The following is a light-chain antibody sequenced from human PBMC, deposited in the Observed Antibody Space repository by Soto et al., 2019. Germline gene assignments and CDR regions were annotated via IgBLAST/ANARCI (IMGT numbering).Light chain of an antibody. CDR1: SSDIGTYIY. Sequence: QSALTQPASVSGSPGQSITISCTGTSSDIGTYIYVSWYLQHPGKAPKLLIYEVGNRPSGVSNRCSGSKSGNTASLTISGLQAEDEADYYCSSYTSSNSVVFGGGTQLTVL. CDR2: EVG. V-gene: IGLV2-14*01. CDR3: SSYTSSNSVV. J-gene: IGLJ2*01.